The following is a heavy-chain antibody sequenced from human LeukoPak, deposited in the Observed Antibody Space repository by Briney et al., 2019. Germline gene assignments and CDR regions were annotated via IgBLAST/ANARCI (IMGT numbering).Heavy chain of an antibody. V-gene: IGHV3-23*01. CDR2: ISGSGGST. J-gene: IGHJ3*02. D-gene: IGHD6-19*01. CDR3: AREALPGIAVAGASVAFDI. Sequence: PGGSLRLSCAASGFTFSSYAMSWVRQAPGKGLEWVSAISGSGGSTYYADSVKGRFTISRDNSKNTLYLQMNSLRAEDTAVYYCAREALPGIAVAGASVAFDIWGQGTMVTVSS. CDR1: GFTFSSYA.